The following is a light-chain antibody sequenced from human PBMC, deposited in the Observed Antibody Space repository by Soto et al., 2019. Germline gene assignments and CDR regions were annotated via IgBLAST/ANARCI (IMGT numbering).Light chain of an antibody. CDR2: AAS. Sequence: DIQLTQSPSFLSASVGDRVTITCRASQAINTYLAWYQLKPGKAPKLLIYAASTLLIEVPSRFSGSGSGTEFTLTISSLQPEDYATYFCQQLNTYPLTFGGGTKVEIK. CDR3: QQLNTYPLT. J-gene: IGKJ4*01. CDR1: QAINTY. V-gene: IGKV1-9*01.